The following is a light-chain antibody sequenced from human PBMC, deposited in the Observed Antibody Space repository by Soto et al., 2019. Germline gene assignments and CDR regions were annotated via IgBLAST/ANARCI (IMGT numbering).Light chain of an antibody. Sequence: EIVMTQSPATLSVSPGERATLSCRASQSVNSDLAWYQQKPGQAPRLLIYGASTRPTGIPARFSGSGSGTEFTLTITSLQSEDFAVYYFHQYNNWPYTFGQGTKLDIK. J-gene: IGKJ2*01. V-gene: IGKV3-15*01. CDR2: GAS. CDR3: HQYNNWPYT. CDR1: QSVNSD.